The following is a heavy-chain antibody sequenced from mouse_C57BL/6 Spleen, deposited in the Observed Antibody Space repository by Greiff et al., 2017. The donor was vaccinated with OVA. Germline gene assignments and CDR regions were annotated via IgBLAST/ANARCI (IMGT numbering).Heavy chain of an antibody. CDR1: GYTFTSYW. V-gene: IGHV1-69*01. CDR2: IDPSDSYT. CDR3: ARSGGSSYSAWCAY. J-gene: IGHJ3*01. D-gene: IGHD1-1*01. Sequence: VQLQQPGAELVKPGASVKMSCKASGYTFTSYWITWVKQRPGQGLEWIGEIDPSDSYTNYNQKFKGKSTLTVDKSSSTAYMQLSSLTSEDSAVYYCARSGGSSYSAWCAYWGQGTLVTVSA.